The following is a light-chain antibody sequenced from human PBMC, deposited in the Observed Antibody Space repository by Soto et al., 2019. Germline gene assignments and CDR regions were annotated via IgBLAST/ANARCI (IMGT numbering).Light chain of an antibody. J-gene: IGKJ1*01. CDR2: GAS. V-gene: IGKV3-15*01. CDR3: QQYKNWPAWT. Sequence: EIVVTQSPATVSVSPGERATLSCRASQSVSSNLAWYQQKPGQAPRLLIYGASTRATGIPARFSGSGSGTEFTLTISSLQSEDLAVYYCQQYKNWPAWTFGQGTKVDIK. CDR1: QSVSSN.